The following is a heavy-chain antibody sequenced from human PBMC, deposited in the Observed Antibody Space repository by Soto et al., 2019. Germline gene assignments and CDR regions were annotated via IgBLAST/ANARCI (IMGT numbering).Heavy chain of an antibody. Sequence: QVQLVQSGAEVKKPGSSVKVSCKASGGTFSSYAISWVRQAPGQGLEWMGGIIPIFGTANYARKFQGRVKITADESTSPAYMELSSLRSEDTSVYYCARDDVDTAMPYGMDVWGQGTTVTVSS. CDR1: GGTFSSYA. CDR2: IIPIFGTA. V-gene: IGHV1-69*12. J-gene: IGHJ6*02. D-gene: IGHD5-18*01. CDR3: ARDDVDTAMPYGMDV.